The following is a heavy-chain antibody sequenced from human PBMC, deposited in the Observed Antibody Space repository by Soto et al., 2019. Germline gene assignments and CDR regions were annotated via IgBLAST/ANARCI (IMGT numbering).Heavy chain of an antibody. CDR2: ISSSRNYI. CDR1: GFTFSSYS. Sequence: GVSLRLSCSASGFTFSSYSMNWVRQAPGKGLEWVSSISSSRNYIYYADSVKGRFTISRDNAKNSLDLQMNSLRAEDTAVYYCARDKALSGYDSPYYGMDAWGQGTTVTVS. D-gene: IGHD5-12*01. J-gene: IGHJ6*02. V-gene: IGHV3-21*01. CDR3: ARDKALSGYDSPYYGMDA.